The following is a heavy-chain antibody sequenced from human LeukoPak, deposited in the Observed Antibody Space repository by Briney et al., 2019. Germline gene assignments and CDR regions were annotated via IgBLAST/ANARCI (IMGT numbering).Heavy chain of an antibody. CDR2: INHSGST. Sequence: SETLSLTCTVYGGSFSAFHWSWIRQTPEKGLEWIGEINHSGSTIYNPSLKSRVTISVDTSKNQFSLKLSSVTAADTAVYYCARRPRREDYVWGSCTRAAFDIWGQGTMVTVSS. D-gene: IGHD3-16*01. CDR1: GGSFSAFH. V-gene: IGHV4-34*01. J-gene: IGHJ3*02. CDR3: ARRPRREDYVWGSCTRAAFDI.